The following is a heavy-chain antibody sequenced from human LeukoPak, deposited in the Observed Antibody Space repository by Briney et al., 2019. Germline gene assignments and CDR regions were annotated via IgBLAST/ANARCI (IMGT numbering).Heavy chain of an antibody. Sequence: SETLSLTCAVSGYSISSGYYWGWIRQPPGQGLEWIGTIYHTGITQYNPSLESRVSISLDTSKNRFSLKLSSVTAADTAVYYCARRQDDYGQYFDYWGQGTLVTVSS. CDR3: ARRQDDYGQYFDY. CDR1: GYSISSGYY. J-gene: IGHJ4*02. V-gene: IGHV4-38-2*01. CDR2: IYHTGIT. D-gene: IGHD4-17*01.